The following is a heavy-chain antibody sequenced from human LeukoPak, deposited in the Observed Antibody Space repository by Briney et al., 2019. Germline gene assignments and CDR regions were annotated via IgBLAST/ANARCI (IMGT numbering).Heavy chain of an antibody. Sequence: ASVKVSCKASGYTFTSYGISWVRQAPGQGLEWMGWISAYNGNTNYAQKLQGRVTMTTDTSTSTAYMELRSLRSDDTAVYYCAREVEFTDHGDYGRAYNWFDPWGQGTLVTVSS. CDR2: ISAYNGNT. J-gene: IGHJ5*02. CDR1: GYTFTSYG. V-gene: IGHV1-18*01. CDR3: AREVEFTDHGDYGRAYNWFDP. D-gene: IGHD4-17*01.